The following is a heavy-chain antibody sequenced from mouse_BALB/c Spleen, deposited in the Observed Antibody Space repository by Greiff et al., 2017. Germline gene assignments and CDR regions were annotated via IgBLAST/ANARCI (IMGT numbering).Heavy chain of an antibody. CDR3: ARHGYYVYAMDY. D-gene: IGHD2-3*01. V-gene: IGHV5-12-2*01. CDR2: ISNGGGST. Sequence: EVKLEESGGGLVQPGGSLKLSCAASGFTFSSYTMSWVRQTPEKRLEWVAYISNGGGSTYYPDTVKGRFTISRDNAKNTLYLQMSSLKSEDTAMYYCARHGYYVYAMDYWGQGTSVTVSS. CDR1: GFTFSSYT. J-gene: IGHJ4*01.